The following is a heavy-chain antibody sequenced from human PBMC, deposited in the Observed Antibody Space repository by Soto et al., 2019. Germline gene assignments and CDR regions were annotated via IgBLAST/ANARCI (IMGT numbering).Heavy chain of an antibody. CDR2: ISYDGSNK. Sequence: QVQLVESGGGVVQPGRSLRLSCAASGFTFSSYAMHWVRQAPGKGLEWVAVISYDGSNKYYADSVKGRVTITRDNSKNTRYLQMISLRAEDTAVYYCARETYYDFWSGPYYGMDVWGQGTTVTVSS. CDR1: GFTFSSYA. V-gene: IGHV3-30-3*01. CDR3: ARETYYDFWSGPYYGMDV. D-gene: IGHD3-3*01. J-gene: IGHJ6*02.